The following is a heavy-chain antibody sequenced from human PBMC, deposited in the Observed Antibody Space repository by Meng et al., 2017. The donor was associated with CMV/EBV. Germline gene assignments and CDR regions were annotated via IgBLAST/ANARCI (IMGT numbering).Heavy chain of an antibody. J-gene: IGHJ4*02. CDR3: ARDRVYDFWSGNFDH. D-gene: IGHD3-3*01. CDR2: ISGSGGST. V-gene: IGHV3-23*01. CDR1: GFTFSSYA. Sequence: GESLKISCAASGFTFSSYAMSWVRQAPGKGLEWVSAISGSGGSTYYADSVKGRFTISRDNSKNTLYLQMNSLRAEDTAVYYCARDRVYDFWSGNFDHWGQGALVTVSS.